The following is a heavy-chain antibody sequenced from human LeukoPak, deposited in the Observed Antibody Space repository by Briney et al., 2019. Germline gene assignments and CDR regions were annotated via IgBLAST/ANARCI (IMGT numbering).Heavy chain of an antibody. CDR2: ISGSTSST. D-gene: IGHD1-1*01. CDR1: GFSFSSFA. CDR3: AKAYGGYHFDY. V-gene: IGHV3-23*01. Sequence: QPGGSLRLSCAASGFSFSSFAMTWVRQAPGKGLEWVSLISGSTSSTYYADSVKGRFTISRDNSKNTLYLQMNSLRAEDTAVYYCAKAYGGYHFDYWGQGTLVTVSS. J-gene: IGHJ4*02.